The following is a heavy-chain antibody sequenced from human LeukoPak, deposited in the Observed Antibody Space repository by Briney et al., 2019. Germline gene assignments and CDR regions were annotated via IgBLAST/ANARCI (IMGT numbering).Heavy chain of an antibody. CDR2: INRDGSEK. J-gene: IGHJ4*02. D-gene: IGHD2-2*03. Sequence: PGGSLRLSCAASGFTFNNFWMSWVRQAPGKGLEWVANINRDGSEKYYVDSVKGRFTISRDNAKNSLYLQMNSLRAEDTAVYYCARADGYCSSATCYSWDYWGQGTLVTVSS. CDR1: GFTFNNFW. V-gene: IGHV3-7*03. CDR3: ARADGYCSSATCYSWDY.